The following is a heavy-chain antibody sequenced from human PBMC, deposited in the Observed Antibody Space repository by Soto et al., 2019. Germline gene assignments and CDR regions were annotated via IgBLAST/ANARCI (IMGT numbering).Heavy chain of an antibody. D-gene: IGHD1-1*01. J-gene: IGHJ6*03. Sequence: SVKVSCKASGGSFSIYTVSLVRQAPGQGLEWMGRIIPILGIANYAQKFQGRVTITADKSTSTAYMELSSLRSEDTAVYYCAGVHYYYYYMDVWGKGTTVTVS. CDR3: AGVHYYYYYMDV. CDR1: GGSFSIYT. CDR2: IIPILGIA. V-gene: IGHV1-69*02.